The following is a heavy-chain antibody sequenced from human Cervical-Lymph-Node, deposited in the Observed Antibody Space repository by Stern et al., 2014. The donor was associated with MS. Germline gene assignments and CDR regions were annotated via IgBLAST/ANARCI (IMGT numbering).Heavy chain of an antibody. CDR2: LSFVGGNN. CDR1: GFSLSNSG. Sequence: VQLVQFVGGVVQLGRSLTLSCAASGFSLSNSGMHWVRQAPGMGLEWVAVLSFVGGNNKVGVSVKGRFLIFRDMANNTLFLQMNSLRPEDTAVYYCMGVGDAMHVWGQGTTVIVS. CDR3: MGVGDAMHV. J-gene: IGHJ6*02. V-gene: IGHV3-30*03.